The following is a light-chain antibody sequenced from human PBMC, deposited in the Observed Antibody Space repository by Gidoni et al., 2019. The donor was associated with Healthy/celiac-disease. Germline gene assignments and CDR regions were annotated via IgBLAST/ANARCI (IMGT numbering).Light chain of an antibody. CDR1: SSDVGGYNY. V-gene: IGLV2-14*04. CDR3: SSYTSSSTWV. CDR2: DVS. J-gene: IGLJ3*02. Sequence: SPGQSITISCTGTSSDVGGYNYVSWYQQHPGKAPNLMIYDVSNRPSGVSNRFSGSKSGNTASLTISGLQAEDEADYYCSSYTSSSTWVFGGGTKLTVL.